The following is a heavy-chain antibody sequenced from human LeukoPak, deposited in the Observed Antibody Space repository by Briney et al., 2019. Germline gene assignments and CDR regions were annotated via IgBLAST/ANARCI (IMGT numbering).Heavy chain of an antibody. V-gene: IGHV4-61*08. CDR3: TRSTNLEAFNI. CDR2: IYYSGST. J-gene: IGHJ3*02. CDR1: GGSVSSGAYY. D-gene: IGHD2-8*01. Sequence: PETLSLTCTVSGGSVSSGAYYWSWIRQPPGKGLEWIGYIYYSGSTNYNPSLKSRVPVSEDTSKNQCSLKLSSVTTADTAVYYCTRSTNLEAFNIWGQGTMVTVSS.